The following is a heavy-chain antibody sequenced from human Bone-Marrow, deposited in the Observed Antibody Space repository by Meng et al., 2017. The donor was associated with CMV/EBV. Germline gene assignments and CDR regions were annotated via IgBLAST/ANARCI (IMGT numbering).Heavy chain of an antibody. V-gene: IGHV3-15*01. J-gene: IGHJ4*02. CDR2: IKSKTDGGTT. CDR3: TRLGYCSSTSCSCRY. CDR1: GFTVSSKY. Sequence: GESLKISCAASGFTVSSKYMSWVRQAPGKGLEWVGRIKSKTDGGTTDYAAPVKGRFTISRDDSKNTLYLQMNSLKTEDTAVYYCTRLGYCSSTSCSCRYWGQGTLVTVSS. D-gene: IGHD2-2*01.